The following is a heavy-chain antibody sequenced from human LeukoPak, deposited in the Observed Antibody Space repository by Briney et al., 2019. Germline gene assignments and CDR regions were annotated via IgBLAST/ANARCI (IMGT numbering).Heavy chain of an antibody. D-gene: IGHD4-23*01. CDR1: GGSISSGGYY. CDR2: IYYSGST. J-gene: IGHJ6*02. CDR3: ARDSLRWHTQGGLYYYGMDV. V-gene: IGHV4-61*08. Sequence: SQTLSLTCTVSGGSISSGGYYWSWIRQPPGKGLEWIGYIYYSGSTNYNPSLKSRVTISVDTPKNQFSLKLSSVTAADTAVYYCARDSLRWHTQGGLYYYGMDVWGQGTTVAVSS.